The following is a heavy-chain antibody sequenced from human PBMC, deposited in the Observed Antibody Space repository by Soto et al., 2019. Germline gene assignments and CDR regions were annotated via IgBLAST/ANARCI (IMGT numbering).Heavy chain of an antibody. V-gene: IGHV4-31*03. CDR3: AAQVPAAIGVDY. Sequence: QVQLQESGPGLVKPSQTLSLTCTVSGGSISSGGYYWSWIRQHPGKGLEWIGYIYYSGSTYYNPSLKSRVTISVDTSKNQFSLKLSSVTAEDTAVYYCAAQVPAAIGVDYWGQGTLVTVSS. D-gene: IGHD2-2*02. CDR1: GGSISSGGYY. J-gene: IGHJ4*02. CDR2: IYYSGST.